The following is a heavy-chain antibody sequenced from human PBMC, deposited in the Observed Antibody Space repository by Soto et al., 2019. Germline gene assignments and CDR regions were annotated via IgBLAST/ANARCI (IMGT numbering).Heavy chain of an antibody. CDR1: GFTFSNSW. CDR2: IKEDGSEK. V-gene: IGHV3-7*03. Sequence: GGSLRLSCAASGFTFSNSWMSWVRQAPGKGLEWVANIKEDGSEKDYVDPVKGRFTITRDNAKNSLYLQMNNLRAEDTAVYFCTRKRFGMDVWGQGTTVTAP. CDR3: TRKRFGMDV. J-gene: IGHJ6*02.